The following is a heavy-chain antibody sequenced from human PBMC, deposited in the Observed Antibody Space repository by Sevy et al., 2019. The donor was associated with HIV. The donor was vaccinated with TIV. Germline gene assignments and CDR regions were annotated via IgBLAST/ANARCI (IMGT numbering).Heavy chain of an antibody. D-gene: IGHD3-22*01. Sequence: GSLRLSCTASGFTFSSYAMNWVRQAPGKGLEWVSTIFRSGDVTYYADSVKGRFTISRDNSRNTLYLQMNSLRADDTAVYYCAGARYDSSGSFDAFDVWGQGTMVTVSS. V-gene: IGHV3-23*01. CDR2: IFRSGDVT. CDR1: GFTFSSYA. CDR3: AGARYDSSGSFDAFDV. J-gene: IGHJ3*01.